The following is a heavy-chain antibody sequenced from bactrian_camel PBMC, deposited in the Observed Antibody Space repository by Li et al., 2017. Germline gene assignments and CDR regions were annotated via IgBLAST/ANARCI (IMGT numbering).Heavy chain of an antibody. Sequence: HVQLVESGGGSVQAGGSLTLSCAASGLVYPFWSMAWFRQAPGKEREGVARIDSRGTTEYVDSVKGRFTVFKGNAGKTLYLQMNSLRPEDTAMYYCAAVVEGRTVEGGVSLWTLFESGYWGQGTQVTVS. CDR3: AAVVEGRTVEGGVSLWTLFESGY. J-gene: IGHJ4*01. D-gene: IGHD3*01. CDR2: IDSRGTT. CDR1: GLVYPFWS. V-gene: IGHV3S61*01.